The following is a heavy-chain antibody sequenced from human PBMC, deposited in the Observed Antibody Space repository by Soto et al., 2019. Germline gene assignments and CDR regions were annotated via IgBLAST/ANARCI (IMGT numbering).Heavy chain of an antibody. CDR2: IKQEGDE. J-gene: IGHJ4*02. Sequence: GGSLRLSCAASGFTFSSLWMVWVHQPPGKGLEWVANIKQEGDESYVDSVKGRFTVSRDNAQNSLFLQMNSLRVEDTAMYYCARGGDSYIDYWGRGALVTVSS. V-gene: IGHV3-7*03. D-gene: IGHD2-21*02. CDR3: ARGGDSYIDY. CDR1: GFTFSSLW.